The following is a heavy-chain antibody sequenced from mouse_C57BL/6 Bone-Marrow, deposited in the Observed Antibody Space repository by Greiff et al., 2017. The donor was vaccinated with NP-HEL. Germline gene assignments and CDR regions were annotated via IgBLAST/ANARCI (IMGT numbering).Heavy chain of an antibody. CDR3: AREDEGY. CDR1: GYSITSGYY. V-gene: IGHV3-6*01. J-gene: IGHJ2*01. CDR2: ISYDGSN. Sequence: VQLKESGPGLVKPSQSLSLTCSVTGYSITSGYYWNWIRQFPGNKLEWMGYISYDGSNNYNPSLKNRISITRDTSKNQFFLKLNSVTTEDTATYYCAREDEGYWGQGTTLTVSS.